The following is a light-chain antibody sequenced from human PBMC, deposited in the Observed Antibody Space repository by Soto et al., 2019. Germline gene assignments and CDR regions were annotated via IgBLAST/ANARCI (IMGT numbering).Light chain of an antibody. V-gene: IGLV1-44*01. CDR3: QSSDSSLNV. CDR2: SNN. J-gene: IGLJ1*01. CDR1: SSNIGSNT. Sequence: QSVLTQPPSASGTPGQRVTISCSGSSSNIGSNTVNWYQQLPGTAPKLLIYSNNQRPSGVPDRFSGSKSGTSASLAISGLQAEDEADYYCQSSDSSLNVFGTGTKLTVL.